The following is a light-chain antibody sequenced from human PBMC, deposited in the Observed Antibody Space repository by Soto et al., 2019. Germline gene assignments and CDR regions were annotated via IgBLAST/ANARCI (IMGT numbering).Light chain of an antibody. CDR3: QQYYDFPPLI. CDR1: RNINRK. Sequence: DIVMTQSPATLSVSPGERATLSCRASRNINRKLAWYQQKPGQAPRLLISGASTRAPGIPARFSGSGSGTEFTLAISSPQSEDFAVYYCQQYYDFPPLIFGGGTKVEIK. J-gene: IGKJ4*01. CDR2: GAS. V-gene: IGKV3-15*01.